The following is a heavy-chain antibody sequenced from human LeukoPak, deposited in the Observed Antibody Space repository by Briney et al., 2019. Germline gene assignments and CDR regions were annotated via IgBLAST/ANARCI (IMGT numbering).Heavy chain of an antibody. J-gene: IGHJ5*02. D-gene: IGHD6-6*01. CDR1: GFTFSSYG. CDR2: ISYDGSNK. Sequence: GGSLRLSCAASGFTFSSYGMHWVRQAPGKGLEWVAVISYDGSNKYYADSVKGRFTISRDNSKNTLYLQMNSLRVEDTAVYYCARDRGSSSWFDPWGQGTLVTVSS. CDR3: ARDRGSSSWFDP. V-gene: IGHV3-30*03.